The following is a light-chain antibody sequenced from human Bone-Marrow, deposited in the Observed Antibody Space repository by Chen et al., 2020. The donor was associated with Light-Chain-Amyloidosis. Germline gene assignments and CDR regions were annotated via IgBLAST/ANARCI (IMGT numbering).Light chain of an antibody. Sequence: SYVLTQPSSVSVAPGQTATIACGGNNIGSTSVHWYQQTPGQAPLLVVYEDSDRPSGIPERLSGSNCGNTATLTISRVEAGDEADYYWQVWDRSSDRPVFGGGTKLTVL. J-gene: IGLJ3*02. CDR3: QVWDRSSDRPV. V-gene: IGLV3-21*02. CDR2: EDS. CDR1: NIGSTS.